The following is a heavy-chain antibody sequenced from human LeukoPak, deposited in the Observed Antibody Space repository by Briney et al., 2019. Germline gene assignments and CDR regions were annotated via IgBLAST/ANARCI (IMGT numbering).Heavy chain of an antibody. CDR1: GGSISSSSYY. CDR3: ASFYCSGGSCYQYYSYYYMDV. D-gene: IGHD2-15*01. CDR2: IYYSGST. V-gene: IGHV4-39*01. J-gene: IGHJ6*03. Sequence: SETLSLTCTVSGGSISSSSYYWGWIRQPPGKGLEWIGSIYYSGSTYYNPSLKSRVTISVDTSKNQFSLKLNSVTAADTAVYYCASFYCSGGSCYQYYSYYYMDVWGKGTTVTISS.